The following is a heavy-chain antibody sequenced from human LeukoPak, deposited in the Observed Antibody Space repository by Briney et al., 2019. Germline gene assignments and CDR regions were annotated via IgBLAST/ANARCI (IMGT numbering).Heavy chain of an antibody. J-gene: IGHJ5*02. CDR2: ISYDGSNK. Sequence: GGSLRLSCAASGFTFSSYVMHWVRQAPGKGLEWVAVISYDGSNKYYADSVKGRFTISRDNSKNTLYLQMNSLRAEDTAVYYCAKGDSSGYYFPSFRFDPWGQGTLVTVSS. D-gene: IGHD3-22*01. V-gene: IGHV3-30*18. CDR1: GFTFSSYV. CDR3: AKGDSSGYYFPSFRFDP.